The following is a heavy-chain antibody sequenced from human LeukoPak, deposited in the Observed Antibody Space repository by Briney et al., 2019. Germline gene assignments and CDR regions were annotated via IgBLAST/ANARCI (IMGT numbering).Heavy chain of an antibody. CDR2: IYHSGST. CDR3: ARVLLWFGELLTTFDP. J-gene: IGHJ5*02. V-gene: IGHV4-38-2*02. D-gene: IGHD3-10*01. CDR1: GGSISSGYY. Sequence: SETLSLTCTVSGGSISSGYYWGWIRQPPGKGLEWIGSIYHSGSTYYNPSLKSRVTISVDTSKNQFSLKLSSVTAADTAVYYCARVLLWFGELLTTFDPWGQGTLVTVSS.